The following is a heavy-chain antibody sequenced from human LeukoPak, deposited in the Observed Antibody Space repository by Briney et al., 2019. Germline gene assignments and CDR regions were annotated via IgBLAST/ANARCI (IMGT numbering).Heavy chain of an antibody. D-gene: IGHD5-18*01. Sequence: GGSLRLSCAASGFTFSSYSMNWVRQAPGKGLEWVSAIYRDGSTLNANSVKGRFTISRDSSKNTLYLQMNSLRAEDTAVYYCARGYSSADYWGQGTLVTVSS. V-gene: IGHV3-53*01. CDR2: IYRDGST. J-gene: IGHJ4*02. CDR1: GFTFSSYS. CDR3: ARGYSSADY.